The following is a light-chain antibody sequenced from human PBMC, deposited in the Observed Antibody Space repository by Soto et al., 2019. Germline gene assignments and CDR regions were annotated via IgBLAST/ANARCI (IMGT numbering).Light chain of an antibody. Sequence: EIVLTQSPGTLSLSPGERASLSCRASQTVNSSYLAWYQWKPGQAPRLLIYHASSRATGIPDRFSGSWSWAEFTLTISRLEREDFAVYYCQQYGRSITLGGGTKVELK. CDR2: HAS. J-gene: IGKJ4*01. CDR1: QTVNSSY. V-gene: IGKV3-20*01. CDR3: QQYGRSIT.